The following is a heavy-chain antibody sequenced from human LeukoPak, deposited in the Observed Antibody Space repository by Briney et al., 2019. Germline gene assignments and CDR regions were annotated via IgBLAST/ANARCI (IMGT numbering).Heavy chain of an antibody. CDR1: GFTFSNYG. Sequence: GGSLRLSCAASGFTFSNYGMHWVRQAPGKGLEWVAFIRSDGSNKYYADSVKGRFTISRDNSKNTLYLQMSSLRAEDTAVYYCARDILYYYDSSGYYYYYGMDVWGQGTTVTVSS. CDR2: IRSDGSNK. D-gene: IGHD3-22*01. CDR3: ARDILYYYDSSGYYYYYGMDV. V-gene: IGHV3-30*02. J-gene: IGHJ6*02.